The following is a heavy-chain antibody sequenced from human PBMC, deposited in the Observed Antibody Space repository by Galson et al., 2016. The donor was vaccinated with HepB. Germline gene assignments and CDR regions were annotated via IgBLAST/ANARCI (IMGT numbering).Heavy chain of an antibody. CDR3: ARNPALTGDFDY. CDR2: MNPNSGNT. Sequence: SVKVSCKASGYTFTSYDINWVRQATGQGPEWMGWMNPNSGNTGYAQKFQGRVTMTRDISISTAYMELSSLRSEDPAVYYCARNPALTGDFDYWGQGSRVTVSS. J-gene: IGHJ4*02. CDR1: GYTFTSYD. D-gene: IGHD7-27*01. V-gene: IGHV1-8*01.